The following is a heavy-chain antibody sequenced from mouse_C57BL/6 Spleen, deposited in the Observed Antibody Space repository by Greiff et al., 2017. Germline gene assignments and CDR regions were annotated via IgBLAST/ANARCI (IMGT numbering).Heavy chain of an antibody. CDR3: ARVGLGRGYFDY. J-gene: IGHJ2*01. D-gene: IGHD4-1*01. Sequence: QVQLQQPGAELVRPGSSVKLSCKASGYTFTSYWMDWVKQRPGQGLEWIGNIYPSDSETHYNQKFKDKATLTVDKSSSTAYMQLSSLTSEDSAVYYCARVGLGRGYFDYWCQGTTLTVSS. CDR2: IYPSDSET. CDR1: GYTFTSYW. V-gene: IGHV1-61*01.